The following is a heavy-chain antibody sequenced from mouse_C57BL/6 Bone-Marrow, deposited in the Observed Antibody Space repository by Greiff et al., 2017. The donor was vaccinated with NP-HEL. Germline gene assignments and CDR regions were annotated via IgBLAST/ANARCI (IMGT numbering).Heavy chain of an antibody. CDR3: ARHYYSNYFDY. J-gene: IGHJ2*01. V-gene: IGHV5-6*01. CDR2: ISSGGSYT. Sequence: EVKLMESGGDLVKPGGGSLKLSCAASGFTFSSYGMSWVRQTPDKRLEWVATISSGGSYTYYPDSVKGRVTISRDNAKNTLYLQMSSLKSEDTAMYYCARHYYSNYFDYWGQGTTLTVSS. D-gene: IGHD2-5*01. CDR1: GFTFSSYG.